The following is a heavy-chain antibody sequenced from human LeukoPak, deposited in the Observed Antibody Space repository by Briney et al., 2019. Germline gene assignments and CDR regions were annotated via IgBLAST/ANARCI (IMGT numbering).Heavy chain of an antibody. CDR3: ARDERWLQSLDY. J-gene: IGHJ4*02. V-gene: IGHV4-30-4*08. CDR2: IYYSGST. CDR1: GGSISSGDYY. D-gene: IGHD5-24*01. Sequence: SETLSLTCTVSGGSISSGDYYWSWIRQPPGKGLEWIGYIYYSGSTYYNPSLKSRVTISVDTSKNQFSLKLSSVTAADTAVYYCARDERWLQSLDYWGQGTLVTVS.